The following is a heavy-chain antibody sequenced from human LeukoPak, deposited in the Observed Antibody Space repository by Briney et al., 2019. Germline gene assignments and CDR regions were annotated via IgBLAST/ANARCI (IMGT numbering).Heavy chain of an antibody. CDR3: ARGNWNYGNWFDP. D-gene: IGHD1-7*01. V-gene: IGHV4-31*02. Sequence: LRLSCAASGFTFSDYYMSWIRQAPGKGLEWIGYIYYSGSTYYNPSLKSRVTISVDTSKNQFSPKLSSVTAADTAVYYCARGNWNYGNWFDPWGQGTLVTVSS. CDR1: GFTFSDYY. CDR2: IYYSGST. J-gene: IGHJ5*02.